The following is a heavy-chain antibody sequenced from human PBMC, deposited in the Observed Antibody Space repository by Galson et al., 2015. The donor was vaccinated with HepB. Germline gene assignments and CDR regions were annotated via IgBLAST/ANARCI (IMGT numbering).Heavy chain of an antibody. D-gene: IGHD6-19*01. J-gene: IGHJ4*02. CDR1: GYTFTGYY. Sequence: SVKVSCKASGYTFTGYYMHWVRQAPGQGLEWMGWINPNSGGTNYAQKFQGGVTMTRDTSISTAYMELSRLRSDDTAVYYCARVAKGSGEFGFDYWGQGTLVTVSS. V-gene: IGHV1-2*02. CDR3: ARVAKGSGEFGFDY. CDR2: INPNSGGT.